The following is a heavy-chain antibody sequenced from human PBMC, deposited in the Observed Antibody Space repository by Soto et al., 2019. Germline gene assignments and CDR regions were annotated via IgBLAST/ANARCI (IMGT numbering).Heavy chain of an antibody. J-gene: IGHJ4*02. CDR1: SGSISSSNW. D-gene: IGHD6-6*01. V-gene: IGHV4-4*02. CDR2: IYHSGST. Sequence: LRRPLSLTCAVSSGSISSSNWWIWVRQPPGKGLEWIGEIYHSGSTTYNPSLKSRVTISVDKSKNLFSLNLASVTAADTAFYYCARMSSGSSYFDYWGQGILVTVSS. CDR3: ARMSSGSSYFDY.